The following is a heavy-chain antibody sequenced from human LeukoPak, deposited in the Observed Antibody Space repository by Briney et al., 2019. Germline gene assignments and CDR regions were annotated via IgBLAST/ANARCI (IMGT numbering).Heavy chain of an antibody. V-gene: IGHV1-46*01. CDR3: AREPAFRYDSSGYGVPVVYGVDAFDI. J-gene: IGHJ3*02. Sequence: ASVKVSCKASGYTFTGYYMHWVRQAPGQGLEWMGIINPSGGSTSYAQKFQGRVTMTRDTSTSTVYMELSSLRSEDTAVYYCAREPAFRYDSSGYGVPVVYGVDAFDIWGQGTMVTVSS. CDR1: GYTFTGYY. CDR2: INPSGGST. D-gene: IGHD3-22*01.